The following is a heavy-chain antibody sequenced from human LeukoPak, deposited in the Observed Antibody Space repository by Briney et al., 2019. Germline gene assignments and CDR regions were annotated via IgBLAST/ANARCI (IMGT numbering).Heavy chain of an antibody. CDR2: ISYDGSNK. J-gene: IGHJ6*03. Sequence: GRSLRLSCAASGFTFSSYAMHWVRQAPGKGLEWVAVISYDGSNKYYADSVKGRFTISRDNSKNTLYLQMNSLRAEDTAVYYCANVMDVWGKGATVTVSS. CDR3: ANVMDV. CDR1: GFTFSSYA. V-gene: IGHV3-30*04.